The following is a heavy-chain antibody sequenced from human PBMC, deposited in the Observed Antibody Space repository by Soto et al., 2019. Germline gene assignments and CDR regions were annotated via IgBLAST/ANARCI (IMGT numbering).Heavy chain of an antibody. CDR2: FYYSGST. CDR1: GGSISTGGYY. V-gene: IGHV4-31*03. CDR3: ARSVFP. J-gene: IGHJ5*02. Sequence: QVQLQESGPGLVKPSQTLSLTCTVSGGSISTGGYYWNWIRQHPGKGLEWIGYFYYSGSTYYNPSLKSRFTISVNPSKNQFSLKLSSVTAGDTAVYYCARSVFPWGQGPLVTVSS.